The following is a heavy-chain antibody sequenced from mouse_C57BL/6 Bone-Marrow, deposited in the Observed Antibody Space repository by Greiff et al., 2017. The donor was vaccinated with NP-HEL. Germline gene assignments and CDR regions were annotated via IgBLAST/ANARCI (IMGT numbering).Heavy chain of an antibody. CDR1: GYTFTSYT. V-gene: IGHV1-4*01. D-gene: IGHD1-1*01. CDR3: ARWPVLLRPWYFDV. CDR2: INPSSGYT. J-gene: IGHJ1*03. Sequence: QVQLQQSGAELARPGASVKMSCKASGYTFTSYTMHWVKQRPGQGLEWIGYINPSSGYTKYNQKFKDKATLTADKSSSTAYMQLSSLTSEDSAVYYCARWPVLLRPWYFDVWGTGTTVTVSS.